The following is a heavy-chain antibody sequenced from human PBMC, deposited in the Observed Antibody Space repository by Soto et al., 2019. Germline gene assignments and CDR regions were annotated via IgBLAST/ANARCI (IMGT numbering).Heavy chain of an antibody. CDR1: GFTISSYA. CDR2: ISGSGGST. V-gene: IGHV3-23*01. Sequence: WGSLRLSCAASGFTISSYAMSWVSQAPEKGLDWVSAISGSGGSTYYADSVKGRFTISRDNSKNTLYLQMNSLRAEDTAVYYCAKDISLQYYYDSSGYAFDIWGQGTMVTVSS. CDR3: AKDISLQYYYDSSGYAFDI. D-gene: IGHD3-22*01. J-gene: IGHJ3*02.